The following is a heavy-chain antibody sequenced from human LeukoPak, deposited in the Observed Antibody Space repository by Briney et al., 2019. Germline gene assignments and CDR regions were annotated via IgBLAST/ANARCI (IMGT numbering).Heavy chain of an antibody. D-gene: IGHD6-13*01. CDR1: GFTVSNNY. J-gene: IGHJ6*04. Sequence: PGGSLRLSCAASGFTVSNNYMSWVRQAPGKGLEWVSVIYSGGSTYYADSVKGRFTISRDISKNTLYLQMNGLRADDTAVYYCARDYRIAPAAQGMDVWGKGTTVTVSS. V-gene: IGHV3-53*01. CDR2: IYSGGST. CDR3: ARDYRIAPAAQGMDV.